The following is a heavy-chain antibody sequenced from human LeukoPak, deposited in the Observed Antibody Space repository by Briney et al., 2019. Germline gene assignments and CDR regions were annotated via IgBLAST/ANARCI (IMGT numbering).Heavy chain of an antibody. J-gene: IGHJ4*02. V-gene: IGHV3-74*01. CDR1: GFTFSSYW. CDR3: ASTRRDGYNYWAY. D-gene: IGHD5-24*01. CDR2: INTDGSST. Sequence: GGSLRLSCAASGFTFSSYWMHWVRQGRGMGRGWVSCINTDGSSTNYADSVKGRFTISRDNAKNTLYLQMNSLRAEDTAVYYCASTRRDGYNYWAYWGQGTLVTVSS.